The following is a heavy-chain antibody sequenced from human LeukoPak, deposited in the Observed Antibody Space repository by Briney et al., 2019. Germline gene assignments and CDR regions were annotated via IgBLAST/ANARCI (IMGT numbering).Heavy chain of an antibody. Sequence: GASVEVSCKASGYTFTGYYMHWVRQAPGQGLEWMGWINPNSGGTNYAQKFQGRVTMTRDTSISTAYMELSRLRSDDTAVYYCARGKAGYPGGPGPWGQGTLVTVSS. CDR3: ARGKAGYPGGPGP. CDR2: INPNSGGT. V-gene: IGHV1-2*02. J-gene: IGHJ5*02. D-gene: IGHD3-9*01. CDR1: GYTFTGYY.